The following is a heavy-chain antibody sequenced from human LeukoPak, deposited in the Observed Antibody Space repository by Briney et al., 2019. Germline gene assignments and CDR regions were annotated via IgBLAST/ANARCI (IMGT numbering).Heavy chain of an antibody. J-gene: IGHJ3*02. CDR2: INGPGDTI. CDR3: AKLHSSGWYSGNGPFDT. D-gene: IGHD6-19*01. Sequence: GGPLRLSCAASEFTFSHFYMAWVRQAPGKGRQGVSSINGPGDTIHYADSVKGRFTISRDNANNALYLQMQSMRVDDTAVYYCAKLHSSGWYSGNGPFDTWGQGTLVTVSS. V-gene: IGHV3-11*04. CDR1: EFTFSHFY.